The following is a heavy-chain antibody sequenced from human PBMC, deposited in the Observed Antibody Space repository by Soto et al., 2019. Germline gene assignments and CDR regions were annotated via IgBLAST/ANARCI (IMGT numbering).Heavy chain of an antibody. CDR3: SRASSSSGWYVGYYYYYMEV. V-gene: IGHV4-59*08. D-gene: IGHD6-19*01. CDR1: GGSISSYY. CDR2: IYYSGNT. J-gene: IGHJ6*03. Sequence: SETLSLTCTVSGGSISSYYWSWIRQPPGKGLEWIGYIYYSGNTNYNPSLKSRVTISVDTSKNQFSLKLSSVTAADTAVYYCSRASSSSGWYVGYYYYYMEVWGKGTTVTVSS.